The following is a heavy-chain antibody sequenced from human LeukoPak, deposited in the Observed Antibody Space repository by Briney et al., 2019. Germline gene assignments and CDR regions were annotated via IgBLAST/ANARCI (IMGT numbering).Heavy chain of an antibody. Sequence: SETLSLTCTVSGGSISSSSYYWGWIRQPPGKGLEWIGSIYYSGSTYYNPSLKSRVTISVDTSKNQFSLKLSSVTAADTAVYYCASGLTPGRSTVTTSHWGQGTLVTVSS. CDR2: IYYSGST. V-gene: IGHV4-39*07. J-gene: IGHJ4*02. CDR1: GGSISSSSYY. CDR3: ASGLTPGRSTVTTSH. D-gene: IGHD4-17*01.